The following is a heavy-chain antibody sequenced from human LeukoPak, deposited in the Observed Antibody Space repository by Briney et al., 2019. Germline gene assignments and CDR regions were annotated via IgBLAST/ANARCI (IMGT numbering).Heavy chain of an antibody. CDR1: GGTFSSYA. CDR3: ARDNRITMIGLDY. Sequence: SVKVSCKASGGTFSSYAISWVRQAPGQGLEWMGRIIPIFGTGNYAQKFQGRVTITTDESTSTAYMELSSLRSEDTAVYYCARDNRITMIGLDYWGQGTLVTVSS. V-gene: IGHV1-69*05. J-gene: IGHJ4*02. CDR2: IIPIFGTG. D-gene: IGHD3-22*01.